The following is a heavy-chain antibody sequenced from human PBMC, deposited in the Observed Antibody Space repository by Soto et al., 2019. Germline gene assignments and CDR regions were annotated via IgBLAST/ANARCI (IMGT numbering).Heavy chain of an antibody. CDR2: IYYSGST. Sequence: QVQLQESGPGLVKTSQTQSLTCTVAGGTISRGGYYWSWIRQHPGKGLEWIGYIYYSGSTYYNPSLKSRVTISVDTSKNQFSLKLSSVTAADTAVYYCARGFGYSYGLDYWGQGTLVTVSS. V-gene: IGHV4-31*03. D-gene: IGHD5-18*01. CDR3: ARGFGYSYGLDY. J-gene: IGHJ4*02. CDR1: GGTISRGGYY.